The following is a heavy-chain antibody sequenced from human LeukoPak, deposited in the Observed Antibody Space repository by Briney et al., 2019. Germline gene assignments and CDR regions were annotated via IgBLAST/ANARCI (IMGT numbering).Heavy chain of an antibody. J-gene: IGHJ4*02. CDR1: GGTFSSYA. Sequence: SVKVSCKASGGTFSSYAISWVRQAPGQGLEWMGGIIPIFGTANYAQKFQGRVTITADKSTSTAYMELSSLRSEDTAVYYCAAMPVVTAIIDYWGQGTLVTVSS. CDR3: AAMPVVTAIIDY. V-gene: IGHV1-69*06. CDR2: IIPIFGTA. D-gene: IGHD2-21*02.